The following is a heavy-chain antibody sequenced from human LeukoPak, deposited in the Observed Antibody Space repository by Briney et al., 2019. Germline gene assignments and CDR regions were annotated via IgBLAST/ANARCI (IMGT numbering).Heavy chain of an antibody. J-gene: IGHJ4*02. CDR2: IFYSGST. D-gene: IGHD3-10*01. V-gene: IGHV4-39*07. CDR1: GGSISTSSYY. Sequence: PSETLSLTCTVSGGSISTSSYYWGWVRQPPGKGLEWIGNIFYSGSTYYNPSLKSRVTISLATSKNQFSLKLSSVTAADTAVYYCARDSYGSGSYNYWGQGTLVTVSS. CDR3: ARDSYGSGSYNY.